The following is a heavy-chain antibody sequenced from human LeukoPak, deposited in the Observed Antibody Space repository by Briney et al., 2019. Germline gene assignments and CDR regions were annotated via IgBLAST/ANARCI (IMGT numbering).Heavy chain of an antibody. D-gene: IGHD7-27*01. V-gene: IGHV6-1*01. CDR1: GDSVSSNSAA. J-gene: IGHJ5*02. CDR2: TYYRSKWYN. Sequence: SQTLSLTCVISGDSVSSNSAAWNWIRQSPSRGLQWLGRTYYRSKWYNDYAVSVRSRITINPDTSKNQFSLQLNSVTPEDTAVYYCARGTGDHNWFDPWGQGTLVTVSS. CDR3: ARGTGDHNWFDP.